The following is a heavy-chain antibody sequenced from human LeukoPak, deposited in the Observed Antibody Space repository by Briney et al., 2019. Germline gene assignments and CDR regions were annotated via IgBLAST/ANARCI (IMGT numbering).Heavy chain of an antibody. Sequence: PGGSLRLSCVASGFTFSSYSMNWVRQAPGKGLEWVSSISSSSSYIYYADSVKGRFTISRDNAKNSLYLQMNSLRAEDTAVYYCARDPLEFQWPLDYWGQGTLVTVSS. J-gene: IGHJ4*02. CDR1: GFTFSSYS. V-gene: IGHV3-21*01. CDR2: ISSSSSYI. D-gene: IGHD6-19*01. CDR3: ARDPLEFQWPLDY.